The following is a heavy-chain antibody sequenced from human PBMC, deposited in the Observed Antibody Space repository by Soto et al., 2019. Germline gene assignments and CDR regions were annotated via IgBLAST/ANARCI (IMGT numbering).Heavy chain of an antibody. D-gene: IGHD3-22*01. CDR1: GYTFTSYA. Sequence: ASVKVSCKASGYTFTSYAMHWVRQAPGQRLEWMGWINACNGNRKYAQKFEDRVTITRATSTNTVFLELRSLKSEDTAIYYCARDRLRGYDSSGFYSWGQGTMVTVSS. V-gene: IGHV1-3*01. CDR3: ARDRLRGYDSSGFYS. J-gene: IGHJ4*02. CDR2: INACNGNR.